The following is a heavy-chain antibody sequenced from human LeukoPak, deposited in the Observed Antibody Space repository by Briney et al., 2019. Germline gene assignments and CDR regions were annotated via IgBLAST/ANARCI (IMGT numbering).Heavy chain of an antibody. Sequence: KTSETLSLTCTVSRGSISNYYWGWIRQPPRKRLEWIGFFSCSGSTNYNPSLKSRVTTSVDTSKNQFSLSLTSVTAADTAVYYCARDGPGVVGFDYWGQGTLVTVS. CDR3: ARDGPGVVGFDY. D-gene: IGHD7-27*01. J-gene: IGHJ4*02. CDR2: FSCSGST. V-gene: IGHV4-59*01. CDR1: RGSISNYY.